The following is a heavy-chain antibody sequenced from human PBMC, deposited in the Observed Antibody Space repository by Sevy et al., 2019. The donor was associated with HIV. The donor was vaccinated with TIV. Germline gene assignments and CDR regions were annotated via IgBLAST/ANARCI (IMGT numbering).Heavy chain of an antibody. D-gene: IGHD3-3*01. V-gene: IGHV4-59*01. J-gene: IGHJ5*02. CDR1: GGSISSYY. Sequence: SETLSLTCTVSGGSISSYYWSWIRQPPGKGLEWIGYIYYSGSTNYNPSLKSQVTISVDTSKNQFSLKLSSVTAADAVVYYCARYDFAGVAFDPWGQGTLVTVSS. CDR3: ARYDFAGVAFDP. CDR2: IYYSGST.